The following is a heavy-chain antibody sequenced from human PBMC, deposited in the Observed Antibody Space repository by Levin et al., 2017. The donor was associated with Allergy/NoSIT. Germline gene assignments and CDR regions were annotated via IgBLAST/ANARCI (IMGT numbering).Heavy chain of an antibody. D-gene: IGHD2-15*01. CDR1: GLSFSDYN. J-gene: IGHJ3*01. Sequence: PGGSLRLSCVGSGLSFSDYNMNWVRQAPGKGLEWVASISSGSSYIFYADSMKGRFTISRDNAKNSLFLQMHGLTVDDAGVYFCASPREFCVSTTACYIALDLWGQGTTVTVSS. CDR2: ISSGSSYI. V-gene: IGHV3-21*06. CDR3: ASPREFCVSTTACYIALDL.